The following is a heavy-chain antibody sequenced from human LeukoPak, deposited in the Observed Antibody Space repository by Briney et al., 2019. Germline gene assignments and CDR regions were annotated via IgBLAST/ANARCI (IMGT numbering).Heavy chain of an antibody. V-gene: IGHV4-4*07. Sequence: NPSETLSLTCTVSGGSISSYYWSWIRQPAGKGLEWIGRIYTSGSTNYNPSLKSRVTMSVDTSKNQFSLKLSSVTAADTAVYYCARAHDFWSGYYSWFDPWGQGTLVTVSS. J-gene: IGHJ5*02. D-gene: IGHD3-3*01. CDR1: GGSISSYY. CDR3: ARAHDFWSGYYSWFDP. CDR2: IYTSGST.